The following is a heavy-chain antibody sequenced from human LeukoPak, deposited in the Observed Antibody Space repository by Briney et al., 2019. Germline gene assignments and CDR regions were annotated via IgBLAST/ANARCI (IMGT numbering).Heavy chain of an antibody. V-gene: IGHV3-20*04. CDR1: GFTFDDYG. CDR3: ARDSELLSWMDV. CDR2: INWNGGST. J-gene: IGHJ6*04. Sequence: GGSLRLSCAASGFTFDDYGMTWVRQAPGKGLEWVSGINWNGGSTGYADSVKGRFTISRDNAKNSLYLQMNSLRAEDTALYYCARDSELLSWMDVWGKGTTVTVSS. D-gene: IGHD2-2*01.